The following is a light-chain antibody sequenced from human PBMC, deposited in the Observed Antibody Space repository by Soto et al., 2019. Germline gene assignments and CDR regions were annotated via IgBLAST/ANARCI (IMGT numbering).Light chain of an antibody. J-gene: IGKJ1*01. CDR1: QSVTSN. CDR2: GAF. CDR3: QQYNDWPLT. Sequence: ENVLTQSPGTLSLSPGERATLSCRASQSVTSNFLAWYQHKPGQAPSLLIYGAFTRATGIPARFSGSGSGTELTITISSLQSEDCELYYGQQYNDWPLTFGQGTKVDIK. V-gene: IGKV3-15*01.